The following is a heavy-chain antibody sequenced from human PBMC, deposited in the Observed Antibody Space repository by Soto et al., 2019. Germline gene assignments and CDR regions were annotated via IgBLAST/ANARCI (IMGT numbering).Heavy chain of an antibody. CDR2: IVVGSGNT. V-gene: IGHV1-58*01. CDR3: AAEGGYYDSSGYYVDYGMDV. D-gene: IGHD3-22*01. Sequence: SVKVSCKASGFTFTSSAVQWVRQARGQRLEWIGWIVVGSGNTNYAQKFQERVTITRDMSTSTAYMELSSLRSEDTAVYYCAAEGGYYDSSGYYVDYGMDVWGQGTTVTVSS. J-gene: IGHJ6*02. CDR1: GFTFTSSA.